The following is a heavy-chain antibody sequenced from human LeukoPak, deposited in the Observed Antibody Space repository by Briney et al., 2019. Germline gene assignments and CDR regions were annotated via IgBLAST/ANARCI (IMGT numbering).Heavy chain of an antibody. Sequence: ASVKVSCKASGYTFTSYDINWVRQAIGQGLEWMGWMNPNSGNTGYAQKFQGRVTITRDTSASTAYMELSSLRSEDTAVYYCARGCRDGYNWACSGWANFDYWGQGTLVTVSS. CDR2: MNPNSGNT. J-gene: IGHJ4*02. CDR1: GYTFTSYD. D-gene: IGHD5-24*01. CDR3: ARGCRDGYNWACSGWANFDY. V-gene: IGHV1-8*01.